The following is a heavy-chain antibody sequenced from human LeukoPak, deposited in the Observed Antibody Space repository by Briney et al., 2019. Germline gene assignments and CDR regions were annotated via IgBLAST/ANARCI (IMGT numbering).Heavy chain of an antibody. CDR1: GGSFSGYY. D-gene: IGHD3-3*01. CDR3: ARGRVITIFGVVNDPPADYYYGMGV. V-gene: IGHV4-34*01. CDR2: INHSGST. J-gene: IGHJ6*02. Sequence: SETLSLTCAVYGGSFSGYYWSWIRQPPGKGLEWIGEINHSGSTNYNPSLKSRVTISVDTSKNQFSLKLSSVTAADTAVYYCARGRVITIFGVVNDPPADYYYGMGVWGQGTTVTVSS.